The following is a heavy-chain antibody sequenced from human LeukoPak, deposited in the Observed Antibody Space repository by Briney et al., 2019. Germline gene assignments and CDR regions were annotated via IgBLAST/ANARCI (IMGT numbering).Heavy chain of an antibody. D-gene: IGHD5-24*01. V-gene: IGHV3-7*01. CDR3: ADLLGDGYNY. Sequence: QAGGSLRLSCAVSGFTFSSYWMSWVRQPPGKGLEWVANIKQDGSEKYYVDSVKGRFTISRDNAKNSLYLQMNSLRDEDTATYYCADLLGDGYNYWGQGTLVTVSS. CDR2: IKQDGSEK. J-gene: IGHJ4*02. CDR1: GFTFSSYW.